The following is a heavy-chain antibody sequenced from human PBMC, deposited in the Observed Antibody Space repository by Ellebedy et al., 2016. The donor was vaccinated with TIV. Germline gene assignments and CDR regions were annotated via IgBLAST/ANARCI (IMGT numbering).Heavy chain of an antibody. J-gene: IGHJ4*02. CDR2: IYYTVST. CDR3: ARGRWLQPYFDY. D-gene: IGHD5-24*01. CDR1: GGSISGSSYY. V-gene: IGHV4-31*03. Sequence: MPSETLSLTCTVSGGSISGSSYYWGWIRQHPGKGLAWIGYIYYTVSTYYNPSLKSRLIISVDTSKNQFSRKLTSVTASDTAVDYRARGRWLQPYFDYWGQGTPVTVSS.